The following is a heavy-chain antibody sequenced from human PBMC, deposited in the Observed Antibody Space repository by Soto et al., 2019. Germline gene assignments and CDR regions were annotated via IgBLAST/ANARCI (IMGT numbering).Heavy chain of an antibody. V-gene: IGHV1-8*01. Sequence: QVQLVQSGAEVKKPGASVKVSCKASGYTFSSYDINWVRQATGQGLEWMGWMNPNSGNTGYAQKFQGRVTMTRKTSISTAYMELRSLRSEHTAVYYCARESSYGLVYWGQGTLVTVYS. D-gene: IGHD5-18*01. CDR2: MNPNSGNT. CDR3: ARESSYGLVY. J-gene: IGHJ4*02. CDR1: GYTFSSYD.